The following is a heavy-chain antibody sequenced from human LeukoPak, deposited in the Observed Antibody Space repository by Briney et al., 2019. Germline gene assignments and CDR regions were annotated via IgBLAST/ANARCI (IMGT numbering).Heavy chain of an antibody. J-gene: IGHJ4*02. CDR1: GFTFNTYA. V-gene: IGHV3-23*01. D-gene: IGHD5-24*01. CDR2: MSGSGSST. CDR3: ARVSDGYTINYFDY. Sequence: GGSLRLSCAASGFTFNTYAMSWVRQAPGKGLEWVSSMSGSGSSTYYADSVKGRFTISRDNAKNSLYLQMNSLRDEDTAVYYCARVSDGYTINYFDYWGQGTLVTVSS.